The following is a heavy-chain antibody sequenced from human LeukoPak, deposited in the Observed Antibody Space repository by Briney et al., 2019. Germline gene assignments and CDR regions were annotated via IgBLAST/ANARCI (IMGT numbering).Heavy chain of an antibody. CDR1: GGSISSYY. CDR3: ARSIRPGAFDI. D-gene: IGHD3-10*01. J-gene: IGHJ3*02. Sequence: KSSETLSLTCTVSGGSISSYYWSWIRQPPGKGLEWIGYIYYSGSTNYNPSLKSRVTISVDTSKNQFSLKLSSVTAADTAVYYCARSIRPGAFDIWGQGTMVTVSS. V-gene: IGHV4-59*01. CDR2: IYYSGST.